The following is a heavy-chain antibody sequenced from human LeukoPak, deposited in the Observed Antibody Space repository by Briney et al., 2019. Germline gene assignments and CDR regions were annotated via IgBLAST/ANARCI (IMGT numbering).Heavy chain of an antibody. Sequence: GGSLRLSCAASGITFSSYAMHWVRQAPGKGLEWVALIWYDGSNKYYADSVKGRLTISRDNSKNTLYLQMNSLRVEDTAVYYCAREGPRGNSQFDYWGQGTLVTVSS. CDR1: GITFSSYA. V-gene: IGHV3-33*08. CDR2: IWYDGSNK. J-gene: IGHJ4*02. D-gene: IGHD2/OR15-2a*01. CDR3: AREGPRGNSQFDY.